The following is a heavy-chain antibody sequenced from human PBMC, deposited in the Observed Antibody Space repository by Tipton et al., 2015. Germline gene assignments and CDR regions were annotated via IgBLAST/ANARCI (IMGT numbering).Heavy chain of an antibody. V-gene: IGHV4-59*01. CDR2: IYYSGNT. J-gene: IGHJ6*02. Sequence: TLSLTCTVSGGSISHYYWSWIRQPPGKGLEWLGHIYYSGNTNYNPSLKSRVTMSVHTSKNQFSLRLNSVTAADTAVYYCARGGRHLPTYGLDVWGQGTTVTVSS. CDR1: GGSISHYY. D-gene: IGHD3-16*01. CDR3: ARGGRHLPTYGLDV.